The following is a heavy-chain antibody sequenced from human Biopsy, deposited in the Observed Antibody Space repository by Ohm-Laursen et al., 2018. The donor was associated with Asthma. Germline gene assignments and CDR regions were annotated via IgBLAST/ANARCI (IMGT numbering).Heavy chain of an antibody. CDR2: IIPIFGTS. J-gene: IGHJ6*02. V-gene: IGHV1-69*01. CDR1: GGTFSRYA. CDR3: AREGGGGGGGYYYFAMDV. D-gene: IGHD3-16*01. Sequence: VSSVKVSCKASGGTFSRYAISWVRQAPGQGLEWMGGIIPIFGTSNYAQKFQGRVTFTADESTSSAYMELSSLRSEDSAVYYCAREGGGGGGGYYYFAMDVWGQGTTVTVSS.